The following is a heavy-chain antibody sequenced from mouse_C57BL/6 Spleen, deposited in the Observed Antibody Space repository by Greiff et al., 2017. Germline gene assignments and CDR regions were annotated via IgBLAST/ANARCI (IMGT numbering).Heavy chain of an antibody. V-gene: IGHV14-2*01. D-gene: IGHD4-1*02. CDR1: GFNIKDYY. CDR2: IDPEDGET. CDR3: APQLGRGSFGY. J-gene: IGHJ2*01. Sequence: EVKLVESGAELVKPGASVKLSCTASGFNIKDYYMHWVKQRTEQGLEWIGRIDPEDGETKYAPKFQGKATITADTSSNTAYLQRSSLTSEDTAVYYCAPQLGRGSFGYWGQGTTLTVSS.